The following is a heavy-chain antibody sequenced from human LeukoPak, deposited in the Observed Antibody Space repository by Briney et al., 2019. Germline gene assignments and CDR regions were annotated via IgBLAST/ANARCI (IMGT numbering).Heavy chain of an antibody. CDR1: GFTFSDYY. CDR2: ISSSGSTI. D-gene: IGHD3-22*01. J-gene: IGHJ4*02. CDR3: ARIALYYYDSSGCPDY. Sequence: GGSLRLSCAASGFTFSDYYMSWIRQAPGKGLEWVSYISSSGSTIYYADSVKGRFTISRDNAKNSLYLQMNSLRAEDTAVYYCARIALYYYDSSGCPDYWGQGTLVTVSS. V-gene: IGHV3-11*04.